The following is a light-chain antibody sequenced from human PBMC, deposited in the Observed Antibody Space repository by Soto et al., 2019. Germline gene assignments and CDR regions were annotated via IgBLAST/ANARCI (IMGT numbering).Light chain of an antibody. CDR2: DDS. V-gene: IGLV3-21*02. CDR3: QVWDSITDHYV. J-gene: IGLJ1*01. CDR1: NIGSDA. Sequence: SYELTQPPSVSVAPGQTARISCGGNNIGSDAVHWYQQKPGQAPVVVVHDDSDRPSGIPERFSGSNSGNTATLTISRVEAGDEADYYCQVWDSITDHYVFGPGTKLTVL.